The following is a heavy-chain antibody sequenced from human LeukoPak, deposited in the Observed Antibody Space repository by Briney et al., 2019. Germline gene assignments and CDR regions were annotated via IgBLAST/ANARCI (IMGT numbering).Heavy chain of an antibody. CDR1: GGSISSYY. V-gene: IGHV4-59*08. J-gene: IGHJ6*03. D-gene: IGHD3-3*01. CDR2: IYYSGST. CDR3: ARMVTIFGVVIGGPYYYYMDV. Sequence: SETLSLTCTVSGGSISSYYWSWIRQPPGKGLEWIGYIYYSGSTNYNPSLKSRVTISVDTSKNQFSLKLSSVTAADTAVYYCARMVTIFGVVIGGPYYYYMDVWGKGTTVTVSS.